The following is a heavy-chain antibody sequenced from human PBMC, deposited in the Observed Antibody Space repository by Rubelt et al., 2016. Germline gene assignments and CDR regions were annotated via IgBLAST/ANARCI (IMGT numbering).Heavy chain of an antibody. D-gene: IGHD6-13*01. Sequence: EGQLLEAGGGLVQPGGCLRLSGAASVFTFNSDAMSWVRQAPGEGLEWGTAISGSGGTTYSADYVRGRLTISRGNSKKPVYPEMNLRRAGDTAVDYFATGLLAAAGKVYLDYWGQGTLVTVSS. J-gene: IGHJ4*02. V-gene: IGHV3-23*01. CDR1: VFTFNSDA. CDR3: ATGLLAAAGKVYLDY. CDR2: ISGSGGTT.